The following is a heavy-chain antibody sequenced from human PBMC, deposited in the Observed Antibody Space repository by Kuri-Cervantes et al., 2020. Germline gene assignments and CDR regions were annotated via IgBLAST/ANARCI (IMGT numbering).Heavy chain of an antibody. CDR3: TRLASFSYWYFDV. D-gene: IGHD3-16*01. CDR2: VYSTGTT. J-gene: IGHJ2*01. Sequence: SETLSLTCTVSGGRIYAYYWAWVRQSPGGRLEWIGYVYSTGTTNYNPSLQSRVSMSIDTSKKQFSLNLYSLTSADTAVYFCTRLASFSYWYFDVWGRGAQVTVSS. V-gene: IGHV4-59*01. CDR1: GGRIYAYY.